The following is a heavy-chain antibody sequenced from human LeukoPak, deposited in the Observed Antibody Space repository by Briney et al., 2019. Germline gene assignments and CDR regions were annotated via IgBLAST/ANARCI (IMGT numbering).Heavy chain of an antibody. CDR1: GESFSGHY. CDR2: IYQSRHT. D-gene: IGHD3-16*01. J-gene: IGHJ1*01. CDR3: VRGFGMFQD. Sequence: SETLSPTCDVSGESFSGHYCSWSRVSPGKGLEWIGEIYQSRHTNYNPSLKSRVTMSIDTSKNQFSLKLSSVTAADTAIYYSVRGFGMFQDWGQGTLVTVSS. V-gene: IGHV4-34*01.